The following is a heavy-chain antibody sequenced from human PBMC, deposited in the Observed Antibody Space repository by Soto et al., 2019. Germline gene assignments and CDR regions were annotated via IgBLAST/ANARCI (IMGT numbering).Heavy chain of an antibody. V-gene: IGHV3-21*02. J-gene: IGHJ4*02. D-gene: IGHD1-26*01. CDR1: GFSFSTYN. CDR2: INGRSNYK. Sequence: EVQVVESGGGLVKPGGSLRLSCATSGFSFSTYNMNWVRQAPGKGLEWVSSINGRSNYKYYTDSVKGRFAISRDNHKNSLYLQMYSLRVEDTAVYYCVREDGLVGSNSAFDYWGQGTLVTVSS. CDR3: VREDGLVGSNSAFDY.